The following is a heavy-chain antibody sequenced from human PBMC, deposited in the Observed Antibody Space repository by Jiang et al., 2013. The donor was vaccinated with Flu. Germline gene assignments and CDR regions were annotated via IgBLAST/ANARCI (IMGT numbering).Heavy chain of an antibody. Sequence: GGLVQPGGSLRLSCAASGFTFRDYWMSWVRLAPGKGLEWVANVNQGENEKHFVDSVKGRFTISRDNAKNSLYLQMNSLRAEDTAVYYCARDWGYYGSRDHSAYLDYWGQGTLVTVSS. CDR3: ARDWGYYGSRDHSAYLDY. CDR1: GFTFRDYW. V-gene: IGHV3-7*03. CDR2: VNQGENEK. D-gene: IGHD3-22*01. J-gene: IGHJ4*02.